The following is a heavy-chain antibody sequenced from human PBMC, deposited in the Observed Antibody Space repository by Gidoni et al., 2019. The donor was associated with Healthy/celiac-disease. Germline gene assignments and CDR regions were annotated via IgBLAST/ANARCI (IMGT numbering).Heavy chain of an antibody. CDR1: GYSISSGYY. J-gene: IGHJ5*02. V-gene: IGHV4-38-2*02. CDR3: ARMVALWFGELLVNWFDP. CDR2: IYHSGST. Sequence: QVQLQESGPGLVKPSETLSLTCTVSGYSISSGYYWGWIRQPPGKGLEWIGSIYHSGSTYYNPSFKSRVTISVDTSKNKFSLKLSSVTAADTAVYYCARMVALWFGELLVNWFDPWGQGTLVTVSS. D-gene: IGHD3-10*01.